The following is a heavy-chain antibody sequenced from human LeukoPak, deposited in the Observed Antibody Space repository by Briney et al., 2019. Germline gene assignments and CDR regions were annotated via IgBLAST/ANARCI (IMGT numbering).Heavy chain of an antibody. CDR1: GFTFSKYG. CDR2: IWFDGSNK. V-gene: IGHV3-33*01. J-gene: IGHJ4*02. D-gene: IGHD3-9*01. CDR3: ARANEIFSDY. Sequence: PGRSLRLSCAASGFTFSKYGMHWVRQAPGKGLEWVAVIWFDGSNKFYTDSVKGRFTISKDNSKNMLYLQMNSLRAEDTAVYYCARANEIFSDYGGQGTLVTVSS.